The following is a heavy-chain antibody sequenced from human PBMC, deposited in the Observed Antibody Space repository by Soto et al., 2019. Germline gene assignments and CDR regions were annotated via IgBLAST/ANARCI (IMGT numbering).Heavy chain of an antibody. CDR1: GFTFSTYS. V-gene: IGHV3-48*01. Sequence: PGGSLRLSCAASGFTFSTYSMNWVRQAPGKGLEWISYISTSGTTMFYADSVRGRFTISRDNAKNSLYLQMNNLRAEDTAVYYCARDGYNIFDYWGQGTLVTVSS. D-gene: IGHD5-12*01. J-gene: IGHJ4*02. CDR3: ARDGYNIFDY. CDR2: ISTSGTTM.